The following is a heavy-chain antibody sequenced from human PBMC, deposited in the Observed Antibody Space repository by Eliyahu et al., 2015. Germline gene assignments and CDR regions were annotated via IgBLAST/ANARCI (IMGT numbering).Heavy chain of an antibody. CDR2: XVPLLGTS. J-gene: IGHJ6*03. CDR1: GGXFNNDA. D-gene: IGHD3-3*01. V-gene: IGHV1-69*01. CDR3: ARGATIFGVVTGFYYLDV. Sequence: VQLVQSGAEMKKPGSXVXVSCKASGGXFNNDAINWVRQAPGQGLEWMGGXVPLLGTSNYAQKXQGRVTITADESKSTAYMELISLRSNDTAVYYCARGATIFGVVTGFYYLDVWGKGTTVIVS.